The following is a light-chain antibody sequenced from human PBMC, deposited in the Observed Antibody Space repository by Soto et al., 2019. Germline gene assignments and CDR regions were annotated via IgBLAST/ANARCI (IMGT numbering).Light chain of an antibody. CDR3: SSYTTSGTPV. Sequence: ALTQPASVSGSPGQTITISCPGTSSDVGGYNYLSWYQQHPGKAPKVMIYEVSNRPSGVSNRFSGSKSGNTASLTISGLQAEDEADYFCSSYTTSGTPVFGGGTKLTVL. CDR2: EVS. J-gene: IGLJ3*02. V-gene: IGLV2-14*01. CDR1: SSDVGGYNY.